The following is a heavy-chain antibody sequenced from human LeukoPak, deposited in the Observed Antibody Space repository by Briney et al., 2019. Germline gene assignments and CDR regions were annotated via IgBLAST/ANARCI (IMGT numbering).Heavy chain of an antibody. Sequence: GGSLRLSCAASGFTFSSYAMSWVRQAPGKGLEWVSAISGSGGSTYYADSVKGRFTISRDSSKNTLYLQMNSLRAEDTAVYYCAKDRGGFWSGYYPFDYWGQGTLVTVSS. D-gene: IGHD3-3*01. CDR1: GFTFSSYA. J-gene: IGHJ4*02. V-gene: IGHV3-23*01. CDR2: ISGSGGST. CDR3: AKDRGGFWSGYYPFDY.